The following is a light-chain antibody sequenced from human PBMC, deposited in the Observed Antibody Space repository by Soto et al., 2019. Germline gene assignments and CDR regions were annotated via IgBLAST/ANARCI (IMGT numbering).Light chain of an antibody. CDR1: ISNIGAHYD. V-gene: IGLV1-40*01. CDR3: QSYDNSLSVYV. Sequence: QSVLTQPPSVAGSPGQSVTISCTGSISNIGAHYDVHWYQQLPGTAPKLLIYGNSNRPSGVPDRFSGSKSGTSASLAITGLQAEDEADYYCQSYDNSLSVYVFGTGTKVTVL. J-gene: IGLJ1*01. CDR2: GNS.